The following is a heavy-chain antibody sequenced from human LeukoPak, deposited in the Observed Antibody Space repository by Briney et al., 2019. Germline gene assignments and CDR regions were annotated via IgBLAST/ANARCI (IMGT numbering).Heavy chain of an antibody. CDR3: AKDFVRAPVPIRRGYYFDY. CDR2: IFGSGGST. D-gene: IGHD2-2*02. V-gene: IGHV3-23*01. CDR1: GFTFSSYA. J-gene: IGHJ4*02. Sequence: GGSLRLSCAASGFTFSSYAMYWVPQAPGKGLEGGSGIFGSGGSTHYADSVKGRFTISRDNSKNTVYITMNSLRDEETAVYYCAKDFVRAPVPIRRGYYFDYWGQGTLVTVSS.